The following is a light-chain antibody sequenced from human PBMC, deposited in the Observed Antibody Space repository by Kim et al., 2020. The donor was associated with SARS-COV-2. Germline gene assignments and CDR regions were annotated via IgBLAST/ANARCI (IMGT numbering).Light chain of an antibody. V-gene: IGLV1-51*01. CDR1: SSNIGNNF. CDR2: DNN. CDR3: GTWDSSLWV. J-gene: IGLJ3*02. Sequence: APGQKVTISCSGSSSNIGNNFVSWYQQLPGTAPKLLIYDNNKRPSGIPDRFSGSKSGTSATLGITGLQTGDEVDYYCGTWDSSLWVFGGGTQLTVL.